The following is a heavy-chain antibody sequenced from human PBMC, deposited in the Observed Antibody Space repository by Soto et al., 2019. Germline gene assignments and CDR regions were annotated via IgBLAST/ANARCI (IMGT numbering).Heavy chain of an antibody. Sequence: GGSLRLSCAASGFIVSANYMSWVHQSPGKGLEWVSVIYAGGSTYYVESVKGRFIISRDDSDNTVYLQMNSLRGEDTAVYYCARVRNYEAFDIWGQGTMVTVS. D-gene: IGHD1-7*01. CDR3: ARVRNYEAFDI. CDR1: GFIVSANY. J-gene: IGHJ3*02. CDR2: IYAGGST. V-gene: IGHV3-53*01.